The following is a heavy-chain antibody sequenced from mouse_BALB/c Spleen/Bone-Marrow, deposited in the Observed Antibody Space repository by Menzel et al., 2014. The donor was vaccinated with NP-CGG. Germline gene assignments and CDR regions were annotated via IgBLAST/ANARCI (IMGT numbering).Heavy chain of an antibody. CDR3: ARKGAMITHYYAMDY. CDR1: GFTFSSFG. Sequence: DVMLVESGGGLVQPGGSRKLSCAASGFTFSSFGMHWVRQAPEKGLEWVAYISNGSSTIYYADTVKGRFTISRDNPKNTLFLQMTSLRSEDTAMYYCARKGAMITHYYAMDYWGQGTSATVSS. J-gene: IGHJ4*01. D-gene: IGHD2-4*01. V-gene: IGHV5-17*02. CDR2: ISNGSSTI.